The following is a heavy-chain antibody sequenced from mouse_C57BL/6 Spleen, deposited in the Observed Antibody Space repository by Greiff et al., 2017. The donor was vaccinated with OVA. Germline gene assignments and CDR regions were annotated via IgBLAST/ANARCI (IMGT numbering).Heavy chain of an antibody. Sequence: VQLQQSGPELVKPGASVKISCKASGYTFTDYYIKWVKQRPGQGLEWIGWIFPGSGSTYYNEKFKGKATLTVDKSSSTAYMLLRSLTAVDSAVYFCVRNYGFDFWGQGTTLTVSS. CDR1: GYTFTDYY. D-gene: IGHD1-1*01. CDR2: IFPGSGST. J-gene: IGHJ2*01. CDR3: VRNYGFDF. V-gene: IGHV1-75*01.